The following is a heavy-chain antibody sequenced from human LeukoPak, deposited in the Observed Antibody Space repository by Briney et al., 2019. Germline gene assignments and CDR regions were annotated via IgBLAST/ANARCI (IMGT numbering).Heavy chain of an antibody. J-gene: IGHJ4*02. CDR2: ISTYDGST. D-gene: IGHD5-12*01. V-gene: IGHV1-18*01. Sequence: ASVTVSCTASGYIFNTFGISWVRQGPGQGLEWLGWISTYDGSTNLAQKLHGRVTMTTDTSTTTAYMELRSLTSDDTAIYYCARSATAYDFYDYWGQGTPVTVSS. CDR1: GYIFNTFG. CDR3: ARSATAYDFYDY.